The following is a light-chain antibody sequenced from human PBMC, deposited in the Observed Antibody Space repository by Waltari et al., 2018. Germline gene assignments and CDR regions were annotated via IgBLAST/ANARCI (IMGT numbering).Light chain of an antibody. CDR2: EAT. Sequence: DIQMTQSPSTLSASVGDRVTITCRASQCIGSWLAWYQQKPGKAPKLLIYEATSLESGVPSRFSASGSGTKFPLTISSLQPDDFATYYCQQYNSYPITFGPGAKVDI. J-gene: IGKJ3*01. V-gene: IGKV1-5*03. CDR1: QCIGSW. CDR3: QQYNSYPIT.